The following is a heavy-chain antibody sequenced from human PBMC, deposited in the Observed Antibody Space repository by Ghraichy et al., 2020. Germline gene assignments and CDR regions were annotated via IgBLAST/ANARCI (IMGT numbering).Heavy chain of an antibody. Sequence: ASVKVSCKASGYSFTGYYMHWVRQAPGQGLEWMGWINPNSGGTNYAQKFQGRVTMTRDTSISTAYMELSRLTSDDTAVYYCARDLRDVLRYFDWTYYGMDVWGQGTKVTVSS. D-gene: IGHD3-9*01. CDR1: GYSFTGYY. CDR3: ARDLRDVLRYFDWTYYGMDV. V-gene: IGHV1-2*02. CDR2: INPNSGGT. J-gene: IGHJ6*02.